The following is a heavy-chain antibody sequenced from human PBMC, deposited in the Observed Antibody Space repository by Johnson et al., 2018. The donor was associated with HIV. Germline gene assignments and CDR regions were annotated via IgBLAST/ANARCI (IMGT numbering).Heavy chain of an antibody. CDR3: AREMATIRGYAFDI. V-gene: IGHV3-30-3*01. CDR2: ISYDGSNK. CDR1: GFTFSSYA. J-gene: IGHJ3*02. Sequence: QVQLVESGGGVVQPGGSLRLSCAASGFTFSSYAMHWVRQAPGTGLEWVAVISYDGSNKYYADSVKGRFTISRDNSKNTLYLQMNSLRAEDTAVYYCAREMATIRGYAFDIWGQGTMVTVSS. D-gene: IGHD5-24*01.